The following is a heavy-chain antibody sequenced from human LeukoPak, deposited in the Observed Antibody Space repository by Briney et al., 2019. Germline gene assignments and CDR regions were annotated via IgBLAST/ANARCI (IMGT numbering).Heavy chain of an antibody. Sequence: ASVKVSCKASGYTFTTYDINWVRQATGQGLEWMGWMNPNSGNTGYAQKFQGRVTMTRNTSISTAYMELSGLRSEDTAVYYCARGYYDTNGYYYRLDPWGQGTLVTVSS. CDR3: ARGYYDTNGYYYRLDP. V-gene: IGHV1-8*01. D-gene: IGHD3-22*01. J-gene: IGHJ5*02. CDR2: MNPNSGNT. CDR1: GYTFTTYD.